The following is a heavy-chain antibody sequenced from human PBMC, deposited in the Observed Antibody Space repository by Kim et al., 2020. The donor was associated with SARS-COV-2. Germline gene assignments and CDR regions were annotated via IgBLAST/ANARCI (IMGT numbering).Heavy chain of an antibody. Sequence: SGPTLVKPTQTLTLTCTFSGFSLSTSGVGVGWIRQPPGKAPEWLALIYWDDDKRYSPSLKSRLTITKDTSKNQVVLTMTNMDPVDTATYYCAHGRSQGNRKWLRPFDYWGQGTLVTVSS. V-gene: IGHV2-5*02. CDR2: IYWDDDK. CDR3: AHGRSQGNRKWLRPFDY. CDR1: GFSLSTSGVG. J-gene: IGHJ4*02. D-gene: IGHD5-12*01.